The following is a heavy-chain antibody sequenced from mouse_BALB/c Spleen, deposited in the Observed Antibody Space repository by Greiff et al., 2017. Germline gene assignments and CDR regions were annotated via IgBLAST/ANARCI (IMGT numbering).Heavy chain of an antibody. D-gene: IGHD1-1*01. CDR1: GFTFSSYT. CDR3: ASTVVPITAMDY. V-gene: IGHV5-9*03. CDR2: ISSGGGNT. Sequence: DVMLVESGGGLVKPGGSLKLSCAASGFTFSSYTMSWVRQTPEKRLEWVATISSGGGNTYYPDSVKGRFTISRDNAKNNLYLQMSSLRSEDTALYYCASTVVPITAMDYWGQGTSVTVSS. J-gene: IGHJ4*01.